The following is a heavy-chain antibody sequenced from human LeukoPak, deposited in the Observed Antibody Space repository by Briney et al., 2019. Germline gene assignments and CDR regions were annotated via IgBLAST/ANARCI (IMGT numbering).Heavy chain of an antibody. J-gene: IGHJ3*02. D-gene: IGHD6-13*01. V-gene: IGHV4-30-4*01. CDR3: AREVKQAASSDAFDI. Sequence: SETLSLACTVSGDSITSDNYFWSWVRQPPGKGLEWIGYIYYSGKTYYNPSLESRLIISVDTSKNQFSLRLNSVTAADTAVYFCAREVKQAASSDAFDIWGQGTLVTVSS. CDR2: IYYSGKT. CDR1: GDSITSDNYF.